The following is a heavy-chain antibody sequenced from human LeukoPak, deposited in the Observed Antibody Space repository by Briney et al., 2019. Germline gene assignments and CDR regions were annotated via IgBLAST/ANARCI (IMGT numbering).Heavy chain of an antibody. CDR2: INWNGGST. CDR1: GFTFDDYG. Sequence: GGSVTHPCAASGFTFDDYGMSWVRQAPGKGLEWVSGINWNGGSTGYADSVKGRFTISRDNAKNSLYLQMNSLRAEDTALYYCAREGYYDSSLGYYFDYWGQGTLVTVSS. V-gene: IGHV3-20*04. J-gene: IGHJ4*02. D-gene: IGHD3-22*01. CDR3: AREGYYDSSLGYYFDY.